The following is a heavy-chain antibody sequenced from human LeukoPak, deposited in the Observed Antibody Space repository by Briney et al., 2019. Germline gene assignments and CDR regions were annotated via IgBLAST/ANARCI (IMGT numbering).Heavy chain of an antibody. CDR3: ATYGDYGRNYHYYNMDV. V-gene: IGHV3-23*01. CDR1: GFTFSTYA. D-gene: IGHD4-17*01. CDR2: ISGGGDT. J-gene: IGHJ6*02. Sequence: GGSLRLSCAASGFTFSTYAMNRVRQPPGKGLEWVSTISGGGDTYYADSVKGRFTISRDNSKNTLYLQMSSLRAEDTAVYYCATYGDYGRNYHYYNMDVWGQGTTVTVSS.